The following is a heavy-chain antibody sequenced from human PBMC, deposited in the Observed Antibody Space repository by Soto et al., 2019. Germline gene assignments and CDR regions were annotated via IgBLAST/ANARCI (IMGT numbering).Heavy chain of an antibody. Sequence: EVPLVESGGVVVQPGGSLRLSCAGSGFTFDDHTMHWVRQAPGKGLEWVSLISWDGVNIYYADSVKGRFTISRDNSKNSLYLRMNSLRTEDTALYYCARDIRGYRYDYFDYWGQGTLVTVSS. D-gene: IGHD5-18*01. J-gene: IGHJ4*02. CDR1: GFTFDDHT. CDR2: ISWDGVNI. V-gene: IGHV3-43*01. CDR3: ARDIRGYRYDYFDY.